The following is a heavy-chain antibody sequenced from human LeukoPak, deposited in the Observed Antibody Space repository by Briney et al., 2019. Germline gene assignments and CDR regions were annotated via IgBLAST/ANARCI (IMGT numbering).Heavy chain of an antibody. CDR3: ARGIDYGDFQH. J-gene: IGHJ1*01. V-gene: IGHV4-59*01. CDR2: ISYSGST. CDR1: GGSISSYS. Sequence: SETLSLTCTVSGGSISSYSWSWIRQPPGKGLEWFGYISYSGSTNYNPSLKSRGTVSVDTSKNQFSLKLRSVTAADTAVYYCARGIDYGDFQHWGQGTLVTVSS. D-gene: IGHD4-17*01.